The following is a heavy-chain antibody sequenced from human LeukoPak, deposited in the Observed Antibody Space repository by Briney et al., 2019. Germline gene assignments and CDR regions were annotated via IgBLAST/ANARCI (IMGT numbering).Heavy chain of an antibody. CDR1: GYRFTTYW. D-gene: IGHD5-18*01. J-gene: IGHJ4*02. Sequence: GGSLEISFKASGYRFTTYWIGWVRQMPGKGREWMGLIDPSDSYTNYSPSFQGQVTISADKSINTAYLQWSSLKASDTAIYYCARRGEAMDPFDYWGQGTLVTVSS. CDR3: ARRGEAMDPFDY. V-gene: IGHV5-10-1*04. CDR2: IDPSDSYT.